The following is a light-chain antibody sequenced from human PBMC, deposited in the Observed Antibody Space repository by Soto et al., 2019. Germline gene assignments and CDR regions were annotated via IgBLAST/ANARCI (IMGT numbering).Light chain of an antibody. CDR3: QQYNRYAVT. J-gene: IGKJ1*01. CDR1: QSASTC. Sequence: DIQMTQSPSTLSASVGDRVTITCRASQSASTCLAWYQQKPGQAPKLLIYHASTLQSGVPSRFSASGSGTEFALTISGLQPDDFAVYYCQQYNRYAVTFGQGTKVDIK. CDR2: HAS. V-gene: IGKV1-5*01.